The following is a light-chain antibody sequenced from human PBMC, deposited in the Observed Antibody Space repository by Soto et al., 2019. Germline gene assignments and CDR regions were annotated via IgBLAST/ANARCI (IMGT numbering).Light chain of an antibody. V-gene: IGKV3-11*01. J-gene: IGKJ3*01. CDR3: QQRSNWPGFT. CDR1: QSVSSY. Sequence: EIVLTQSPATLSLSPGERATLSCRASQSVSSYLAWYQQKPGQAPRLLIYDASNRATGIPARFSGSGSGTDFTLTISSLEPEDFAVYYCQQRSNWPGFTFGPCTKVDIK. CDR2: DAS.